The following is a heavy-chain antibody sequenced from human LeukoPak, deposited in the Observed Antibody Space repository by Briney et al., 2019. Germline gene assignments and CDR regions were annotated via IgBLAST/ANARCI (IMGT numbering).Heavy chain of an antibody. J-gene: IGHJ4*02. CDR2: IYYSGNT. Sequence: PSETLSLTCTVSGGSISNYYWGWIRQPPGMGLGWIGSIYYSGNTYYNPSLKSRVTISLDTSKNQFSLNLNSVTAADTAFFCARAAGSGLIDYWGQGILVTVSS. V-gene: IGHV4-39*07. CDR1: GGSISNYY. CDR3: ARAAGSGLIDY. D-gene: IGHD6-19*01.